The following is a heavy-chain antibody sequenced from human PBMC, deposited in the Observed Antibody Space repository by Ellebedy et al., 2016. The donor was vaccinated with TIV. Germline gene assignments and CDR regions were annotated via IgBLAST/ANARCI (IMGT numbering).Heavy chain of an antibody. Sequence: SETLSLXXAVSGGAITDSNWWTWVRQPPGKRLEWIGEMYHSGSSNYSPSLKSRTSISLDRTNNTFSLKMTFVTAADTAIYYCARFSTSGWYMDVWGQGTTVTVSS. CDR1: GGAITDSNW. V-gene: IGHV4-4*02. CDR2: MYHSGSS. CDR3: ARFSTSGWYMDV. D-gene: IGHD6-13*01. J-gene: IGHJ6*02.